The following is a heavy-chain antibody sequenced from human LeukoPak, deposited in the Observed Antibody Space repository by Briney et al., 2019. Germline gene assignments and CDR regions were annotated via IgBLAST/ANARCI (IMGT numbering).Heavy chain of an antibody. Sequence: GGSLRLSCTPSGLSFGDYGMSWVRQAPGKGLEWVSFIQSKTYGEGTMYAASVRGRFTISRDDPRSTAYLQMNSLKTEDTAVYYCTASDHLYCSSSSCHFDYWGQGTLVTVSS. V-gene: IGHV3-49*04. J-gene: IGHJ4*02. CDR2: IQSKTYGEGT. D-gene: IGHD2-2*01. CDR3: TASDHLYCSSSSCHFDY. CDR1: GLSFGDYG.